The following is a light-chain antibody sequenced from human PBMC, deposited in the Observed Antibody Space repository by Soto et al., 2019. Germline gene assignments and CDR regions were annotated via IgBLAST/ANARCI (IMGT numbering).Light chain of an antibody. J-gene: IGLJ7*01. CDR2: DVS. V-gene: IGLV2-14*01. CDR3: SSYTSSSTLEGV. CDR1: SNDVGGYNY. Sequence: QSALTQPASVSGSPGQSITISCTGTSNDVGGYNYVSWYQQHPGKAPKLMIYDVSNRPSGVSNRFSGSKSGNTASLTISGLQAEDEADYYCSSYTSSSTLEGVFGGGTQLTVL.